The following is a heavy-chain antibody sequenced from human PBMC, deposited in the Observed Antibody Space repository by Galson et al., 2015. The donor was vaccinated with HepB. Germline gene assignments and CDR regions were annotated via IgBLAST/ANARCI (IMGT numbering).Heavy chain of an antibody. V-gene: IGHV4-34*01. CDR2: INHSGST. J-gene: IGHJ6*02. D-gene: IGHD2-15*01. Sequence: LSLTCAVYGGSFSGYYWSWIRQPPGKGLEWIGEINHSGSTNYNPSLKSRVTISVDTSKNQFSLKLSSVTAADTAVYYCARLLRVVYYYYGMDVWGQGTTVTVSS. CDR3: ARLLRVVYYYYGMDV. CDR1: GGSFSGYY.